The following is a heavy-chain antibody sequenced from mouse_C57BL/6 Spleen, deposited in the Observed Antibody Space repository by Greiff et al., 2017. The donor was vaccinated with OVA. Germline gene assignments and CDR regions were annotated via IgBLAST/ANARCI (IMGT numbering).Heavy chain of an antibody. J-gene: IGHJ4*01. CDR2: IHPSDSDT. CDR1: GYTFTSYW. V-gene: IGHV1-74*01. CDR3: AMGDYDEGLHAMDY. Sequence: QVQLQQPGAELVKPGASVKVSCKASGYTFTSYWMHWVKQRPGQGLEWIGRIHPSDSDTNYNQKFKGKATLTVDKSSSTAYMQLSSLTSEDSAVYYCAMGDYDEGLHAMDYWGQGTSVTVSS. D-gene: IGHD2-4*01.